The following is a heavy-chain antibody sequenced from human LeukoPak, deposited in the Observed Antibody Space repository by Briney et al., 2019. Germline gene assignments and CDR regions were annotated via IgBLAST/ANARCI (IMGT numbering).Heavy chain of an antibody. V-gene: IGHV1-18*01. J-gene: IGHJ6*03. Sequence: ASVKVSCKASGYTFTSYGISWVRQAPGQGLEWMGWISAYNGNTNYAQKLQGRVTMTTDTSTSTAYMELRSLRSDDTAVYYCARVGRSSSWYDYYYYMDVWGKGTTVTVSS. CDR3: ARVGRSSSWYDYYYYMDV. CDR2: ISAYNGNT. CDR1: GYTFTSYG. D-gene: IGHD6-13*01.